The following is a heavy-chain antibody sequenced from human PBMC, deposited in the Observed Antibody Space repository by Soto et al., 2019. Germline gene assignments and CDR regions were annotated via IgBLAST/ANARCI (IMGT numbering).Heavy chain of an antibody. J-gene: IGHJ5*02. CDR2: IYYSGST. Sequence: ASETLSLTCTVSGGSISSYYWSWIRQPPGKGLEWIGYIYYSGSTNYNPSLKSRVTISVDTSKNHFSLKLSSVTAADTAVYYCARIVVSWSGYQELNWFDPWGQGTLVTVSS. CDR3: ARIVVSWSGYQELNWFDP. D-gene: IGHD3-3*01. CDR1: GGSISSYY. V-gene: IGHV4-59*01.